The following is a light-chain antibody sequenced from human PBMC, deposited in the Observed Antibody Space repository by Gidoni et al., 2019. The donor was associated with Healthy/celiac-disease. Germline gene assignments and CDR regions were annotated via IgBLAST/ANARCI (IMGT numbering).Light chain of an antibody. V-gene: IGKV3-11*01. Sequence: EIVLTQSPATLSLSPGERATLSCRARQSVSRYLAWYQQKPGPAPRLLIYDAYNRATGIPARFSGSGSGTDFTLAISSLGPEDFAVYYCRQRSNWPWTFGQGTKVEIK. CDR3: RQRSNWPWT. CDR1: QSVSRY. CDR2: DAY. J-gene: IGKJ1*01.